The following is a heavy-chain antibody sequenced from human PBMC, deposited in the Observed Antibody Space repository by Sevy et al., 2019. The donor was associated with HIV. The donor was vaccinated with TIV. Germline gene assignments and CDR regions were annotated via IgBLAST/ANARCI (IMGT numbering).Heavy chain of an antibody. Sequence: GGSLRLSCAATGFTFSNYAMHWVRQAPGKGLEWLAFISFDGSDKYYADSVKGRFTISREDSKNTLYLHLNSLRVEDTAVYYCAKTRYHYHISGFFGGTFVPDYWGHGTLVTVSS. D-gene: IGHD3-22*01. CDR3: AKTRYHYHISGFFGGTFVPDY. CDR1: GFTFSNYA. J-gene: IGHJ4*01. CDR2: ISFDGSDK. V-gene: IGHV3-30*02.